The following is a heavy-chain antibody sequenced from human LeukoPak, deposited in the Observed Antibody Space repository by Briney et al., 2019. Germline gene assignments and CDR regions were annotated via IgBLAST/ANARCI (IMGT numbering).Heavy chain of an antibody. D-gene: IGHD3-9*01. V-gene: IGHV4-39*01. Sequence: PSETLSLTCTVSGGSISSSTYYWGWIRQPPGKGLEWLGTIYYSGSTYSNPSLRSRVTISVDTSKNQFSLQLTSLTAADTAVYYCASLLRYFDWLFPTYFDYWGPGTPVTVSS. CDR1: GGSISSSTYY. CDR2: IYYSGST. CDR3: ASLLRYFDWLFPTYFDY. J-gene: IGHJ4*02.